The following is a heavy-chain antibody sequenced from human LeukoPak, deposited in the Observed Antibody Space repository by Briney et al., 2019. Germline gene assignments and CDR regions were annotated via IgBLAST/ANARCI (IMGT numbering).Heavy chain of an antibody. CDR2: IKQDGSEK. CDR1: GFTFSSYW. CDR3: ARGVVRYGDYFDY. J-gene: IGHJ4*02. D-gene: IGHD4-17*01. V-gene: IGHV3-7*01. Sequence: GGSLRLSCAASGFTFSSYWMSWVRQAPGKGLEWVANIKQDGSEKYYVDSVKGRFTISRDNAKNSLYLQMNSLGAEDTAVYYCARGVVRYGDYFDYWGQGTLVTVSS.